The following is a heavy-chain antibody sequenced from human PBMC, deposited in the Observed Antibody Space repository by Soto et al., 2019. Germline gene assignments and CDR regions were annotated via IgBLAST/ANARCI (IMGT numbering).Heavy chain of an antibody. Sequence: GESLKISCKTSGYSFTNYWIGWVRQMPGKGLEWMGIILPGDSNIRYSPSFQGQVTVSVDKSINTAYLQWSSLEALDTAMYYCARSRTYGGNSFDYWGQGTLVTVSS. CDR1: GYSFTNYW. CDR3: ARSRTYGGNSFDY. V-gene: IGHV5-51*01. D-gene: IGHD2-15*01. J-gene: IGHJ4*02. CDR2: ILPGDSNI.